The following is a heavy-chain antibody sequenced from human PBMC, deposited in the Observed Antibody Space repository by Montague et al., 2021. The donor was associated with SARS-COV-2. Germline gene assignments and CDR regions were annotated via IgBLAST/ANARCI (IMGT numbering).Heavy chain of an antibody. CDR3: AKDRQLVGDDAFDI. Sequence: RSLSLSASGFTFSSYAMSWVRQAPGKGLEWVSTISISDGNTYYADSVKGRFTISRDKSKNTLYLQMNSLRAEDTAVYYCAKDRQLVGDDAFDIWGQGTMVTVSS. CDR1: GFTFSSYA. D-gene: IGHD6-13*01. V-gene: IGHV3-23*01. CDR2: ISISDGNT. J-gene: IGHJ3*02.